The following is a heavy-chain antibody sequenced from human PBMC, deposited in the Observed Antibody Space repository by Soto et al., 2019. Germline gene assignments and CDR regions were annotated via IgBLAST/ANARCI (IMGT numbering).Heavy chain of an antibody. Sequence: PGVSLRLSCLASGFTLRSYTMTWVRQTPGRRLEWVAYISSSGSTIYYAESVKGRFTVSRDNAKSSLYLQMDGLRDEDTAVCYCASGLGSSRSWGQGFRVTVSS. CDR3: ASGLGSSRS. CDR2: ISSSGSTI. D-gene: IGHD3-10*01. J-gene: IGHJ1*01. V-gene: IGHV3-48*02. CDR1: GFTLRSYT.